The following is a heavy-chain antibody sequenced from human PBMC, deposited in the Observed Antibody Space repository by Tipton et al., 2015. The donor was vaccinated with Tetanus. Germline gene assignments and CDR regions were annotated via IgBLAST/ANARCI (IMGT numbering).Heavy chain of an antibody. CDR2: IYPGDSST. CDR1: GYNFAIYW. V-gene: IGHV5-51*01. Sequence: QLVQSGAAVKKPGESLKISCQTSGYNFAIYWIGWVRQMPGKGLEWMGVIYPGDSSTIYSPSFQGLVTISVDKSINTTYLRWTSLKASDSAMYYCARQKGYWGQGTLVTVSS. CDR3: ARQKGY. J-gene: IGHJ4*02.